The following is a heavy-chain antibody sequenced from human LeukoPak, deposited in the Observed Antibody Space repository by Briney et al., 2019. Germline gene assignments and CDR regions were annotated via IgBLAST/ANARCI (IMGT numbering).Heavy chain of an antibody. Sequence: GGSLRLSCAASGFTFSSYAMSWVRQAPGKGLEWVAVISYDGSNKYYADSVKGRFTISRDNSKNTLYLQMNSLRAEDTAVYYCARDIIRHRTYYYDSSGYSSPDYWGQGTLVTVSS. D-gene: IGHD3-22*01. V-gene: IGHV3-30-3*01. CDR2: ISYDGSNK. CDR3: ARDIIRHRTYYYDSSGYSSPDY. CDR1: GFTFSSYA. J-gene: IGHJ4*02.